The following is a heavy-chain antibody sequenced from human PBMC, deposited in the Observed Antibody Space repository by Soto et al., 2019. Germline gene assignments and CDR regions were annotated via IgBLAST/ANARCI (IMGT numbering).Heavy chain of an antibody. CDR1: GFTFSSYA. V-gene: IGHV3-23*01. CDR2: ISGSGGST. J-gene: IGHJ5*02. D-gene: IGHD3-10*01. CDR3: AKDLARYYYGSGSYPLFDP. Sequence: GGSLRLSCAASGFTFSSYAMSWVRQAPGKGLEWVSAISGSGGSTYYADSVKGRFTISRDNSKNTLYLQMNSIGAEDTAVYYCAKDLARYYYGSGSYPLFDPWGQGTLVTVSS.